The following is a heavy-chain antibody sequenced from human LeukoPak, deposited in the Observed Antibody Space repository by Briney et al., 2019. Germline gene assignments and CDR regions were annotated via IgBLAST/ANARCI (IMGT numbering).Heavy chain of an antibody. CDR2: VSTNGDVT. CDR1: GLTFNSHS. D-gene: IGHD4-17*01. Sequence: GGSLRLSCVASGLTFNSHSMSWVRQAPGMGLEWVSVVSTNGDVTFYADSVKGRFIISRDNSKNTLYLQMNSLRAEDTAVYYCTATTVTSGWFDPWGQGTLVTVSS. V-gene: IGHV3-23*01. J-gene: IGHJ5*02. CDR3: TATTVTSGWFDP.